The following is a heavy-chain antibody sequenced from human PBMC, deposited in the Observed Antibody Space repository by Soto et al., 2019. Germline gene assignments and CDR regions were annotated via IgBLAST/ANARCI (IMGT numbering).Heavy chain of an antibody. CDR2: IYYSGST. CDR3: ARGHHILTGYYTFDY. D-gene: IGHD3-9*01. V-gene: IGHV4-59*01. J-gene: IGHJ4*02. Sequence: SETLSLTCTVSGGSISSYYWSWIRQPPGKGLEWIGYIYYSGSTNYNPSLKSRVTISVDTSKNQFSLKLSSVTAADTAVYYCARGHHILTGYYTFDYWGQGTLVTVSS. CDR1: GGSISSYY.